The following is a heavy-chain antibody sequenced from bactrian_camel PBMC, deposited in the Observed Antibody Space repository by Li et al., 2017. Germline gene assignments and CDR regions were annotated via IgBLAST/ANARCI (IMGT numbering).Heavy chain of an antibody. CDR3: VREQKSGDYAPAFGY. CDR2: INSGGGST. D-gene: IGHD4*01. CDR1: GFTFTSYD. Sequence: VQLVESGGGLVQPGGSLRLSCGASGFTFTSYDVMSWVRQAPGKGLEWVSTINSGGGSTYYADSVKGRFTISRDNAKNTVYLQMNSLKPEDTAVYYCVREQKSGDYAPAFGYWGQGTQVTVS. V-gene: IGHV3S40*01. J-gene: IGHJ6*01.